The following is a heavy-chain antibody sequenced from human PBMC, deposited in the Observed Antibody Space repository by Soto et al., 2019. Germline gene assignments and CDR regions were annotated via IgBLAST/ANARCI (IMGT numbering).Heavy chain of an antibody. V-gene: IGHV3-33*01. CDR2: VWYDGGNK. CDR1: GFTFRNYG. CDR3: VRAAGYSGNDYVYYYGMDV. J-gene: IGHJ6*02. Sequence: QVQLVESGGGVVQPGRSLRLSCAASGFTFRNYGMHWVRQAPAKGLEWVALVWYDGGNKNYVDSVKGRFTISRDNSKNTLYLKMNSLGDEDTAVYYCVRAAGYSGNDYVYYYGMDVWGQGTTVTVSS. D-gene: IGHD5-12*01.